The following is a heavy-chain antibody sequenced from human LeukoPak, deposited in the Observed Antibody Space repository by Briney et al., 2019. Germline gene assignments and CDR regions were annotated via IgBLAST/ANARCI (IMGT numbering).Heavy chain of an antibody. CDR1: GGSISSYY. CDR3: ARGCSSTSCYRSYWYFDL. J-gene: IGHJ2*01. D-gene: IGHD2-2*01. Sequence: SETLSLTCTVSGGSISSYYWSWIRQPPGKGLEWIGYIYYSGSTNYNPSLKSRVTISVDTSKNQFSLKLSSVTAADTAVYYCARGCSSTSCYRSYWYFDLWGRGTLVTVSS. V-gene: IGHV4-59*01. CDR2: IYYSGST.